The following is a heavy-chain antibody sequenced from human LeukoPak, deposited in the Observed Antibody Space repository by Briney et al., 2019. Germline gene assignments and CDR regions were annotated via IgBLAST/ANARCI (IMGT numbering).Heavy chain of an antibody. V-gene: IGHV3-23*01. CDR2: MGVSGDNV. D-gene: IGHD4-17*01. CDR3: AKDPNGDYVGAFDT. CDR1: GFTFSAYG. J-gene: IGHJ3*02. Sequence: GGSLRLSCAAPGFTFSAYGVTWVRQAPGKGLEWVSSMGVSGDNVHYADSVKGRFAISRDNSKNTLYLQMNSLRAEDAAVYYCAKDPNGDYVGAFDTWGQGTMVIVSS.